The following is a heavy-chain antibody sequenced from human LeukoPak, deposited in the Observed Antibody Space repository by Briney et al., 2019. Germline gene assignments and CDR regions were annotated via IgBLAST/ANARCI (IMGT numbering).Heavy chain of an antibody. CDR1: GGSFSGYY. CDR2: INHSGST. CDR3: AGGGEYYYESSVYYYKGNLLDY. J-gene: IGHJ4*02. V-gene: IGHV4-34*01. Sequence: SETLSLTCAVYGGSFSGYYWSWIRQPPGKGLEWIGEINHSGSTNYNPSLKGRVTISVDTSKNQFSLKLSSVTAADTAVYYCAGGGEYYYESSVYYYKGNLLDYWARGPLVTVPS. D-gene: IGHD3-22*01.